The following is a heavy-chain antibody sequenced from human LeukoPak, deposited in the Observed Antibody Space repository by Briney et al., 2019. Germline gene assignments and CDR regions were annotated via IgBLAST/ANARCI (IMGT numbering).Heavy chain of an antibody. CDR3: AGGDRNGWYFDL. Sequence: GGSLRLSCAASGFTFDDYAMHWVRQAPGKGLEWVSLISGDGGSTYYADSVKGRFTISRDNSKNSLYLQMNSLRTEDTALYYCAGGDRNGWYFDLWGRGTLVTVS. CDR2: ISGDGGST. CDR1: GFTFDDYA. V-gene: IGHV3-43*02. J-gene: IGHJ2*01. D-gene: IGHD1-26*01.